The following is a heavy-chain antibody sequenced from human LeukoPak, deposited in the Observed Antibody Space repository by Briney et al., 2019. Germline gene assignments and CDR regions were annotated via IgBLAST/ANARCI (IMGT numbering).Heavy chain of an antibody. D-gene: IGHD3-10*01. J-gene: IGHJ2*01. CDR3: ARDRGNRGSDL. CDR2: INPSGGST. V-gene: IGHV1-46*01. CDR1: GYTFTSYY. Sequence: APVKVSCKASGYTFTSYYMHWVRQAPGQGLEWMGIINPSGGSTSYAQKFQGRVTMTRDTSTSTVYMELSSLRSEDTAVYYCARDRGNRGSDLWGRGTLVTVSS.